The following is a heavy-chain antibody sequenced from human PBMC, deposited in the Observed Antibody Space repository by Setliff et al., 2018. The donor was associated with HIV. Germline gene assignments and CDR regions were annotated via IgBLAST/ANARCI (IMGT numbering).Heavy chain of an antibody. V-gene: IGHV1-69*05. J-gene: IGHJ5*02. CDR2: IIPIFGSA. CDR3: ARERYCSAGSCYSKLSWFDP. CDR1: GGTFSRYA. D-gene: IGHD2-15*01. Sequence: GASVKVSCKASGGTFSRYAISWVRQAPGQGLEWMGGIIPIFGSANYAQKFQGRVTITTDESTSTAYMELSSLRSEDTAVYFCARERYCSAGSCYSKLSWFDPWGQGTLVTVSS.